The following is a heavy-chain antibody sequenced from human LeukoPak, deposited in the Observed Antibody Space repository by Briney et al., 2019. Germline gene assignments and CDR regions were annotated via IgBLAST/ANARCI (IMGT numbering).Heavy chain of an antibody. D-gene: IGHD3-3*01. CDR2: IFYRGST. Sequence: SETLSLTCSVSGGSISGFYWSWIRQPPGKELQWIGSIFYRGSTNYNPSLKSRVTISVDTSKNQFSLKLSSVTAADTAVYYCARQRFLEWYFDYWGQGTLVTVSS. CDR3: ARQRFLEWYFDY. J-gene: IGHJ4*02. V-gene: IGHV4-59*08. CDR1: GGSISGFY.